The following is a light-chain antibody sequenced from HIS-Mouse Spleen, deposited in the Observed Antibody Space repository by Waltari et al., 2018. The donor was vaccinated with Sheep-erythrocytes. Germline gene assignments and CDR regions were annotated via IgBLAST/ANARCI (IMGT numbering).Light chain of an antibody. CDR1: SSDVGGYNY. V-gene: IGLV2-11*01. CDR3: SSYAGSNNWV. CDR2: DVS. J-gene: IGLJ3*02. Sequence: QSALTPPRSVSGSPGQSVTISCTGTSSDVGGYNYVSWYQQHPGKAPKLMIYDVSKRPSGVPDRFAGSKSGNTASLTVSGLQAEDEADYYCSSYAGSNNWVFGGGTKLTVL.